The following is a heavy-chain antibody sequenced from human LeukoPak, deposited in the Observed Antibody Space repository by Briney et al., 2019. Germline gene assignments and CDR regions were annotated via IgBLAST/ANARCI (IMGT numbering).Heavy chain of an antibody. CDR2: ISRSAENT. CDR3: AKDRGDSGGYPLFDH. D-gene: IGHD3-22*01. Sequence: PGGSLRLSCVASGFTFSNYVMSWVRQAPGKGLEWVSLISRSAENTYYADSVEGRFTISRDDFENTLYLQMSSLRAEDTAVYYCAKDRGDSGGYPLFDHWGQGTVVTASS. V-gene: IGHV3-23*01. CDR1: GFTFSNYV. J-gene: IGHJ4*02.